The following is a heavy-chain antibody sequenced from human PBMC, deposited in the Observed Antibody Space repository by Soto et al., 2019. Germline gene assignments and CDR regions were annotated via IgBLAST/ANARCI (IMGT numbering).Heavy chain of an antibody. CDR3: ARDLRHSQSVGTSRGLDV. J-gene: IGHJ6*02. CDR2: IYYSGST. Sequence: QVQLQESGPGLVKPSQTLSLTCTVSGGSISSGGYYWSWIRQHPGKGLEWIGYIYYSGSTYYNPPLKRRVTISVDTSKNQFSLKLSSVTAADTAVYYCARDLRHSQSVGTSRGLDVWGQGPTVTVSS. D-gene: IGHD6-13*01. CDR1: GGSISSGGYY. V-gene: IGHV4-31*03.